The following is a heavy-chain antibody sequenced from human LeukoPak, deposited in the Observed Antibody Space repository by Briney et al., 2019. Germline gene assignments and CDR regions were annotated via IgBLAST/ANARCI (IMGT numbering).Heavy chain of an antibody. J-gene: IGHJ6*02. D-gene: IGHD2-2*01. Sequence: PGGSLRPSCAASGFTFSSYWMSWVSQAPGKGLEWVANIKQDGSEKCYVDSVEGRFTSSIDNAKNSLYLQMNSLRAEDTAVYYCARVVGVVVVPAARNHYYYGMDVWGQGTTVTVSS. CDR1: GFTFSSYW. CDR3: ARVVGVVVVPAARNHYYYGMDV. V-gene: IGHV3-7*01. CDR2: IKQDGSEK.